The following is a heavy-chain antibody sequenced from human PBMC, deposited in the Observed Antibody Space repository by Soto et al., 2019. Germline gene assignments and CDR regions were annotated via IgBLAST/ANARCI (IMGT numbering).Heavy chain of an antibody. V-gene: IGHV3-33*01. CDR1: GFTFSSYG. J-gene: IGHJ4*02. CDR3: ARTGYYSSGYYRTRAFDY. Sequence: QVQLVESGGGVVQPGRSLRLSCAASGFTFSSYGMHWVRQAPGKGLEWVAVIWYDGSNKYYADSVKGRFTISRDNSKNTLYLQMNCLRAEDTAVYYCARTGYYSSGYYRTRAFDYWGQGTLVTVSS. CDR2: IWYDGSNK. D-gene: IGHD3-22*01.